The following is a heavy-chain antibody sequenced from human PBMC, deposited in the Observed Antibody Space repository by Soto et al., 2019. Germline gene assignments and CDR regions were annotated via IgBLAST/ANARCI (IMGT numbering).Heavy chain of an antibody. V-gene: IGHV3-30-3*01. CDR1: GFTFSSYA. Sequence: QVQLVESGGGVVQPGRSLRLSCAASGFTFSSYAMHWVRQAPGKGLEWVAVISYDGSNKYYADSVKGRFTISRDNSKNTLYLHMNSLRAEDTAVYYCARDGGPARPKPYYYYGMDVWGQGTTVTVSS. CDR2: ISYDGSNK. D-gene: IGHD6-6*01. J-gene: IGHJ6*02. CDR3: ARDGGPARPKPYYYYGMDV.